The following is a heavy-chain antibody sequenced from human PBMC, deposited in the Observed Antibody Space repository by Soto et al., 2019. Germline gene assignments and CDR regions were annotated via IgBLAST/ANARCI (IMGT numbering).Heavy chain of an antibody. CDR1: GYSISSGYY. CDR2: IYHSGST. D-gene: IGHD3-3*01. J-gene: IGHJ6*04. V-gene: IGHV4-38-2*01. Sequence: VYGYSISSGYYWGWIRQPPGKGLEWIGSIYHSGSTYYNPSLKSRVTISADTSKNQFSLRMNSMIAADTAVYDWARLWSGYYKGGGHYYGMDGWVKGT. CDR3: ARLWSGYYKGGGHYYGMDG.